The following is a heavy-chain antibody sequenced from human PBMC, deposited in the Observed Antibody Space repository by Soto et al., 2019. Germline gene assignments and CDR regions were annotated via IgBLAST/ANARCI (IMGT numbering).Heavy chain of an antibody. CDR3: VEGGSTAQQHLDS. CDR1: GFIFRNFG. D-gene: IGHD2-2*01. J-gene: IGHJ5*01. Sequence: QVQLVESGGGVVQPGRSLRLSCAASGFIFRNFGMHWVRRAPGKGLEWVASISGDGNNKYYPDSMKGRFTISRDNFNNTLYLHLNGLRRDDTDVYHCVEGGSTAQQHLDSWGQGVLVTVSS. V-gene: IGHV3-30*03. CDR2: ISGDGNNK.